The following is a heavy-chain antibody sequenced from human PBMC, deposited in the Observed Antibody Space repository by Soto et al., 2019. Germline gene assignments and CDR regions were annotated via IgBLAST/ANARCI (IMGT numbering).Heavy chain of an antibody. CDR3: ARDRSLIVGAMYYYYGMDV. CDR1: GGSISSYY. D-gene: IGHD1-26*01. J-gene: IGHJ6*02. V-gene: IGHV4-59*01. Sequence: SETLSLTCTVSGGSISSYYWSWIRQPPGKGLEWIGYIYYSGSTNYNPSLKSRVTISVDTSKNQSSLKLSSVTAADTAVYYCARDRSLIVGAMYYYYGMDVWGQGTTVTVSS. CDR2: IYYSGST.